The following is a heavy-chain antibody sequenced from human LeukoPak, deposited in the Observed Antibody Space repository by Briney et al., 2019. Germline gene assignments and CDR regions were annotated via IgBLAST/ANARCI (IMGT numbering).Heavy chain of an antibody. Sequence: PSETLSLTCAVYGESFNGYYWSWIRQPPGKGPEWIGEINHSGRTNYNPSLTGRVTTSVDTSKNQFSLKLNSLTAADTAVYYCARRAVGATLDYWGQGILVTVSS. D-gene: IGHD1-26*01. CDR2: INHSGRT. J-gene: IGHJ4*02. CDR1: GESFNGYY. CDR3: ARRAVGATLDY. V-gene: IGHV4-34*01.